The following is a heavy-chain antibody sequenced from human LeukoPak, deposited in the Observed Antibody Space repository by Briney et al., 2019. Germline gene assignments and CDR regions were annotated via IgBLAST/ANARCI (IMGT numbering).Heavy chain of an antibody. V-gene: IGHV4-34*01. CDR1: GGSFSGYY. D-gene: IGHD2-15*01. CDR3: ARGRGYCSGGSCYWGWFNWFDP. CDR2: TNHSGST. J-gene: IGHJ5*02. Sequence: SETLSLTCAVYGGSFSGYYWSWIRQPPGKGLEWIGETNHSGSTNYNPSLKSRVTISVDTSKNQFSLKLSSVTAADTAVYYCARGRGYCSGGSCYWGWFNWFDPWGQGTLVTVSS.